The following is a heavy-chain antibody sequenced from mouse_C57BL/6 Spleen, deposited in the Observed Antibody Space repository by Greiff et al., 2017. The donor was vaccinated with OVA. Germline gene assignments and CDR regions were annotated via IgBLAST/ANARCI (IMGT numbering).Heavy chain of an antibody. CDR1: GYSFTGYY. J-gene: IGHJ3*01. Sequence: VQLQQSGPELVKPGASVKISCKASGYSFTGYYMHWVKQSPEKSLEWIGEINPSTGGTSYNQKFKGKATLTVDKSSSTAYMQLKSLTSEDSAVYYCARRGIRHGFAYWGQGTLVTVSA. V-gene: IGHV1-43*01. CDR3: ARRGIRHGFAY. CDR2: INPSTGGT.